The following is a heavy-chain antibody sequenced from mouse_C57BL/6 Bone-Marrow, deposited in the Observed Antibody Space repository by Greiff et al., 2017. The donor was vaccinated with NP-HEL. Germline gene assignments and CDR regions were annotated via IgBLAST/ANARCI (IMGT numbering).Heavy chain of an antibody. CDR2: LDPNSGGT. D-gene: IGHD1-1*01. CDR1: GYTFTSYW. J-gene: IGHJ1*03. Sequence: VQLQQPGADLVKPGASVKLSCKASGYTFTSYWMHWVKQRPGRGLEWIGRLDPNSGGTKFNEKFQTKATLTVDKPSSTAYMQLSSLTSEDSAVYYCARYYYGSRGWYFDVWGTGTTVTVSS. CDR3: ARYYYGSRGWYFDV. V-gene: IGHV1-72*01.